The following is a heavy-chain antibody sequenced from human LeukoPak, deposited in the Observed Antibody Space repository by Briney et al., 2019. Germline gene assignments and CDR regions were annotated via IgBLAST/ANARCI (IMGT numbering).Heavy chain of an antibody. D-gene: IGHD1-1*01. CDR1: GFTFSSSA. J-gene: IGHJ6*03. Sequence: PGGSLRLSCTASGFTFSSSAMTWVRQAPGKGLEWVSVIYSGGSTYYADSVKGRFTVSRDNSKNTLYLQMNSLRAEDTAVYYCASTTRGGTYYYYMDVWGKGATVTISS. V-gene: IGHV3-23*03. CDR2: IYSGGST. CDR3: ASTTRGGTYYYYMDV.